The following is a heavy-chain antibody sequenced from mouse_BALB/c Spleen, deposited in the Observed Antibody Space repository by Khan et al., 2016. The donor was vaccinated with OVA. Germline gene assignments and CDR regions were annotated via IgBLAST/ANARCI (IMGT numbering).Heavy chain of an antibody. D-gene: IGHD2-12*01. V-gene: IGHV9-3-1*01. CDR2: INTYTGEP. Sequence: QIQLVQSGPELKKPGETVKISCKASGYTFTNYGMNWVKQAPGKGLKWMGWINTYTGEPTYADDFKGRFAFSLETSASTAYLQINILKNEDTATYFCAREVDDGYTVDKWGQGTSVTGSS. CDR3: AREVDDGYTVDK. J-gene: IGHJ4*01. CDR1: GYTFTNYG.